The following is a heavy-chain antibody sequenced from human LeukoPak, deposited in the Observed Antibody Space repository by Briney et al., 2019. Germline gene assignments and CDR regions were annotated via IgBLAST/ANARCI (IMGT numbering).Heavy chain of an antibody. D-gene: IGHD3-10*01. CDR3: ARLIWFGSASGI. CDR1: GGSISSGSYY. J-gene: IGHJ3*02. Sequence: PSETLSLTCTVSGGSISSGSYYWSWIRQPAGKGLEWIGRIYTSGSTNYNPSLKSRVTISVDTSKNQFSLKLSSVTAADTAVYYRARLIWFGSASGIWGQGTMVTVSS. CDR2: IYTSGST. V-gene: IGHV4-61*02.